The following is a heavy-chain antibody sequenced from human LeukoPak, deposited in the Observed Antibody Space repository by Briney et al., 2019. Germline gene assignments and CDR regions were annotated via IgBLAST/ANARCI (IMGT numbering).Heavy chain of an antibody. CDR2: INPSGGST. CDR1: GYTFTNYY. Sequence: ASVKVSCKASGYTFTNYYIHWVRQAPGQGLEWMVTINPSGGSTNYAQKFQGRVTMTRDTSTSTVYMELSSLRSEDTAVYYCARDGIAARRGANYYGMDVWGQGTTVTVSS. J-gene: IGHJ6*02. D-gene: IGHD6-6*01. CDR3: ARDGIAARRGANYYGMDV. V-gene: IGHV1-46*01.